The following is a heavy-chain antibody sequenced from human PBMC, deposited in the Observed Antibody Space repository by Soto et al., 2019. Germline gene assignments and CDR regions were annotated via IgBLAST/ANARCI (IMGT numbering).Heavy chain of an antibody. D-gene: IGHD3-22*01. J-gene: IGHJ4*02. CDR1: GYTFTNYY. V-gene: IGHV1-46*01. CDR3: ARDYNDSSGFWLVAY. CDR2: INPSGGST. Sequence: QVQLVQSGAEVKKPGASVKVSCKASGYTFTNYYMHWVRQASGQGLEWMGIINPSGGSTSYAQKFQGRVTMTRDPSTSTVYMELSSLRSEDTAVYYCARDYNDSSGFWLVAYWGQGTLVTFSS.